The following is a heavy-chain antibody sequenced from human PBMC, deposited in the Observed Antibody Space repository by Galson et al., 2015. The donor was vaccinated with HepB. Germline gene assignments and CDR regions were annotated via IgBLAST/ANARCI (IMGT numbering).Heavy chain of an antibody. D-gene: IGHD6-19*01. Sequence: SLRLSCAASGFTFSSYAMHWVRQAPGKGLEWVAVISYDGSNKYYADPVKGRFTISRDNSKNTLYLQMNSLRAEDTAVYYCARSSPKQWLVRGFRWFDPWGQGTLVTVSS. V-gene: IGHV3-30*04. J-gene: IGHJ5*02. CDR3: ARSSPKQWLVRGFRWFDP. CDR2: ISYDGSNK. CDR1: GFTFSSYA.